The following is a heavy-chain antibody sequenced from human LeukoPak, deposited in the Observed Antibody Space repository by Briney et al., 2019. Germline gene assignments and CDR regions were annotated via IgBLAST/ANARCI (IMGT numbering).Heavy chain of an antibody. CDR3: ARETHIKGVWLLPPYYFDY. CDR1: GGSISSSSYY. CDR2: IYYSGST. Sequence: SETLSLTCTVSGGSISSSSYYWGWIRQPPGKGLEWIGSIYYSGSTYYNPSLKSRVTISVDTSKNQFSLKLSSVTAADTAVYYCARETHIKGVWLLPPYYFDYWGQGTLVTVSS. V-gene: IGHV4-39*07. D-gene: IGHD3-22*01. J-gene: IGHJ4*02.